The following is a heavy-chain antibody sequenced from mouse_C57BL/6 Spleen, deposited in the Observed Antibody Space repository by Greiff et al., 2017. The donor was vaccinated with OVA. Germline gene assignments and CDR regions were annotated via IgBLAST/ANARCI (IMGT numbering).Heavy chain of an antibody. CDR1: GYSITSGYD. CDR3: ARGDGNYVRTWFAY. J-gene: IGHJ3*01. D-gene: IGHD2-1*01. V-gene: IGHV3-1*01. CDR2: ISYSGST. Sequence: ESGPGMVKPSQSLSLTCTVTGYSITSGYDWHWIRHFPGNKLEWMGYISYSGSTNYNPSLKSRISITHDTSKNHFFLKLNSVTTEDTATYYCARGDGNYVRTWFAYWGQGTLVTVSA.